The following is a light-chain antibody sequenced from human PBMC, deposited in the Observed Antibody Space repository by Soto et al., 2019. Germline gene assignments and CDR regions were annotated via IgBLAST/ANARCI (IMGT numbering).Light chain of an antibody. CDR2: DAS. CDR1: QSISRS. Sequence: DIQMTQSPSTLSASVRDRVTITCRASQSISRSLAWYQQKPGKAPNLLIYDASSLESGVPSRFSGSGFGTEFTLTISSLQPDDFATYYCQQYNSYLLTFGPGTTVDIK. CDR3: QQYNSYLLT. V-gene: IGKV1-5*01. J-gene: IGKJ3*01.